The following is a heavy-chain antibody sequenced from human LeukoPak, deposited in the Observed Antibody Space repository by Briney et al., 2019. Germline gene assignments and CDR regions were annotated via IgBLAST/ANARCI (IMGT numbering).Heavy chain of an antibody. V-gene: IGHV3-48*04. Sequence: GGSLRLSCAASGFTFSSYSMNWVRQAPGKGLEWVSYISSSSSTIYYADSVKGRFTISRDNAKNSLYLQMNSLRAEDTAVYHCARGGDYYYMDVWGKGTTVTVSS. D-gene: IGHD1-26*01. CDR2: ISSSSSTI. CDR1: GFTFSSYS. CDR3: ARGGDYYYMDV. J-gene: IGHJ6*03.